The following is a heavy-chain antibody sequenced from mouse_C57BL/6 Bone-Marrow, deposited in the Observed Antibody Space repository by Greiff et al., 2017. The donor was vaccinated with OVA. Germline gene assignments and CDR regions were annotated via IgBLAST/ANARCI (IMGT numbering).Heavy chain of an antibody. J-gene: IGHJ3*01. Sequence: DVMLVESGGGLVKPGGSLKLSCAASGFTFSDYGMHWVRQAPEKGLEWVAYISRGSSTIYYADTVKGRFTISRDNAKNTLFLQMTSLSSEDTAMYYCAGPWFAYWGQGTLVTVSA. CDR3: AGPWFAY. CDR2: ISRGSSTI. V-gene: IGHV5-17*01. CDR1: GFTFSDYG.